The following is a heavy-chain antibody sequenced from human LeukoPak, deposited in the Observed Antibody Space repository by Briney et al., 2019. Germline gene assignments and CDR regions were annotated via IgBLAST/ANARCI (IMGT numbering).Heavy chain of an antibody. CDR3: AKEVKAVTNWFDP. Sequence: GGSLRLSCAASGFPFSSYAMSWVRQAPGKGLEWVSAISFSGTNTYYADSVKGRFTISRDNSKNTLYLQMNSLRAEDTAVYFCAKEVKAVTNWFDPWGQGTLVTVSS. CDR1: GFPFSSYA. J-gene: IGHJ5*02. V-gene: IGHV3-23*01. D-gene: IGHD6-19*01. CDR2: ISFSGTNT.